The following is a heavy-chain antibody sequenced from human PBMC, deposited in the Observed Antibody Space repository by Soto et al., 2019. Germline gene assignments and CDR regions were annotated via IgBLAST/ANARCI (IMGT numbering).Heavy chain of an antibody. J-gene: IGHJ6*02. CDR1: GGSISSSF. CDR2: ISYSGST. V-gene: IGHV4-59*01. CDR3: ARGHRAMEYYYYYCKDV. D-gene: IGHD5-18*01. Sequence: SETLSLTCSVSGGSISSSFWSWIRQPPGKELEWIGYISYSGSTTYNPSLKSRITLSVDTSKNQFSLRLAYVTAAYTGVYYCARGHRAMEYYYYYCKDVWGQGTTVTVSS.